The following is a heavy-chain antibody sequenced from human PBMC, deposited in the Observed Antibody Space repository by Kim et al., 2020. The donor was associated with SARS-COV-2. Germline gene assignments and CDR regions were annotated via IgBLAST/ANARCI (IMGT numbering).Heavy chain of an antibody. CDR3: ASLYDSSGYYRPYYFDY. D-gene: IGHD3-22*01. V-gene: IGHV4-39*07. J-gene: IGHJ4*02. Sequence: SETLSLTCTVSGGSISSSSYYWGWIRQPPGKGLEWIGSIYYSGSTYYNPSLKSRVTISVDTSKNQFSLKLSSVTAADTAVYYCASLYDSSGYYRPYYFDYWGQGTLVTVSS. CDR1: GGSISSSSYY. CDR2: IYYSGST.